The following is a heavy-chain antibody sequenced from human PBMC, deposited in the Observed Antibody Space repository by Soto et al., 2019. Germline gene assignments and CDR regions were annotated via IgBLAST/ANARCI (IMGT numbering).Heavy chain of an antibody. CDR2: ISGGGGGAT. J-gene: IGHJ4*02. V-gene: IGHV3-23*01. D-gene: IGHD1-7*01. Sequence: EVHLLESGGGLVQPGGSLRLSCAASGFTFSSYAMSWVRQAPGKGLEWVSTISGGGGGATYYGDSVKGRFTISRDTYKNTLSLQMNSLSGDDTAVYYCAKVASNWYYTRYYFDYWGQGALVTVSS. CDR1: GFTFSSYA. CDR3: AKVASNWYYTRYYFDY.